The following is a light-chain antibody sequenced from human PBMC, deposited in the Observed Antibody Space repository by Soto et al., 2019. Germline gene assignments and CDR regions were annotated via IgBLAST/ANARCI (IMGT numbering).Light chain of an antibody. CDR2: GAS. V-gene: IGKV3-15*01. J-gene: IGKJ1*01. CDR3: QHSGDFRWT. CDR1: QSVSSN. Sequence: DIVITQSPSTLSVSPGERATLSCRASQSVSSNLAWYQQKPGQAPRLLIYGASTRATGIPDRFSGRGFGTDFTLTISRLEPEDFAVYYCQHSGDFRWTFGQGTKVDIK.